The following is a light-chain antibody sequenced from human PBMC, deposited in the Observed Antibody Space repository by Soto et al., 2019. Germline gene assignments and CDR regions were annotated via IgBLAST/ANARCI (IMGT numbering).Light chain of an antibody. CDR3: QQYSSWPPWT. V-gene: IGKV3-15*01. CDR2: GAS. J-gene: IGKJ1*01. CDR1: QSIGSN. Sequence: EIVMTQSPATLSVSPGERATLSCRASQSIGSNLVWYQQRPGQAPRLLIYGASARATGIPARFSGSGSGTEFTLTISSLESEDSAVYYCQQYSSWPPWTFGQGTKVDIK.